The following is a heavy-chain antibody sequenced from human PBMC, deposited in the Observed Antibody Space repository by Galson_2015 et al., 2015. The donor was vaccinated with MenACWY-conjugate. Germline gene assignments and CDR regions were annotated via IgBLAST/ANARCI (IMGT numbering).Heavy chain of an antibody. D-gene: IGHD5/OR15-5a*01. Sequence: SLRLSCAASGFTFNHYGMNWVRQAPGKGLEWVSRISRDGSDTYYADSVKGRFTISRDNAKNTLYLQMNSLRGEDTAVYYCTKGKDVYGRFDPWGQGTLVTVSS. CDR2: ISRDGSDT. J-gene: IGHJ5*02. CDR3: TKGKDVYGRFDP. V-gene: IGHV3-74*01. CDR1: GFTFNHYG.